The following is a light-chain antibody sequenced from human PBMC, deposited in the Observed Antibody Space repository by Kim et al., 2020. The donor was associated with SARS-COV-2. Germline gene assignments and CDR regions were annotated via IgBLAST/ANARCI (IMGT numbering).Light chain of an antibody. CDR1: QSISSY. CDR2: AAS. J-gene: IGKJ1*01. CDR3: QQSYSTPKT. Sequence: ASVGDRVTITCRASQSISSYLNWYQQKPGKAPKLLIYAASSLQSGVPSRFSGSGSGTDFTLTISSLQPEDFATYYCQQSYSTPKTFGQGTKVDIK. V-gene: IGKV1-39*01.